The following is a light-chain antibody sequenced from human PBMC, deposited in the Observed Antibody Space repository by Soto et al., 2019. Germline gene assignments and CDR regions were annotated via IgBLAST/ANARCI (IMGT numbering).Light chain of an antibody. CDR3: QHYSTSPPKWT. CDR2: GAF. V-gene: IGKV3-20*01. Sequence: EIVLTQSPGTLSLSPGERATLSCRASQSVSSSSLAWYQQQPGQAPRLLIYGAFSRATGIPGRFSGSGSGTDFTLTIRSLEPEDFALYFCQHYSTSPPKWTFGQGTKVDIK. CDR1: QSVSSSS. J-gene: IGKJ1*01.